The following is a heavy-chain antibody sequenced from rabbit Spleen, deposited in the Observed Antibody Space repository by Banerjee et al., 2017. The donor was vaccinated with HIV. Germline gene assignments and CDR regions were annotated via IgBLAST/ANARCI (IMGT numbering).Heavy chain of an antibody. Sequence: QEHLEESEGDLVKPGASLTLTCTASGFSFTINYWICWVRQAPGKGLEWIACINAATAKPVYATWAKGRFTISRTSSTTVTLRMTSLTAADTATYFCARDLAGAIGWDFYLWGQGTLVTVS. D-gene: IGHD4-1*01. CDR2: INAATAKP. CDR3: ARDLAGAIGWDFYL. CDR1: GFSFTINYW. V-gene: IGHV1S45*01. J-gene: IGHJ4*01.